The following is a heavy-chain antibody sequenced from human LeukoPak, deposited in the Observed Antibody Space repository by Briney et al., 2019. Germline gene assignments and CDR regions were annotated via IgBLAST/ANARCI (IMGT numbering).Heavy chain of an antibody. D-gene: IGHD3-10*01. CDR1: GGSISSYY. CDR3: ARDLSDYGSGSYYSLGFGY. Sequence: SETLSLTCTVSGGSISSYYWSWIRQPPGKGLEWIGYIYYSGSTNYNPSLKSRVTISVDTSKNQFSLKRSSVTAADTAVYYCARDLSDYGSGSYYSLGFGYWGQGTLVTVSS. V-gene: IGHV4-59*01. J-gene: IGHJ4*02. CDR2: IYYSGST.